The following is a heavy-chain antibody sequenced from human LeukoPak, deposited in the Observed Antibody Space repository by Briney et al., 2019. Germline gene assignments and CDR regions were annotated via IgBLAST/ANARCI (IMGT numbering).Heavy chain of an antibody. Sequence: SETLSLTCTVAGGSISSSSYYWGWIRQPPGKGLEWIGSIYYSRSTYYNPSLKSRVTISVDTSKNQFSLKLSSVTAADTAVYYCARDCGLYDFWSGYYQYNWFDPWGQGTLVTVSS. CDR1: GGSISSSSYY. CDR3: ARDCGLYDFWSGYYQYNWFDP. J-gene: IGHJ5*02. CDR2: IYYSRST. D-gene: IGHD3-3*01. V-gene: IGHV4-39*07.